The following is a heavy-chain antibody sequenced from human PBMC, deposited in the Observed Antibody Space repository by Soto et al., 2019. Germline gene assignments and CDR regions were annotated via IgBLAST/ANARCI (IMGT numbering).Heavy chain of an antibody. CDR2: SYYSGST. V-gene: IGHV4-39*01. CDR3: ASHKFVEGRSSTSGYDLLDY. J-gene: IGHJ4*01. D-gene: IGHD2-2*01. CDR1: GGSISSSSYY. Sequence: QLQLQESGPGLVKPSETLSLTCTVSGGSISSSSYYWVWISQPPGKGLEWIGSSYYSGSTYSNPSLTRRVTLSLDTSKQQFSLKLSSATASDTAVYYGASHKFVEGRSSTSGYDLLDYWGHGTLVTVSS.